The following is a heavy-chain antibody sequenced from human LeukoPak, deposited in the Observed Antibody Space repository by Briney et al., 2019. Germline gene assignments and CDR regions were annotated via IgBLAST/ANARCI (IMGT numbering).Heavy chain of an antibody. CDR1: GGSFSGYY. D-gene: IGHD5-24*01. J-gene: IGHJ3*02. Sequence: SETLSLTCAVYGGSFSGYYWSWIRQPPGKGLEWIGEINHSGSTNYNPSLKSRVTISVDTSKNQFSLKLSSVTAADTAVHYCARGGYKRHDAFDIWGQGTMVTVSS. CDR3: ARGGYKRHDAFDI. V-gene: IGHV4-34*01. CDR2: INHSGST.